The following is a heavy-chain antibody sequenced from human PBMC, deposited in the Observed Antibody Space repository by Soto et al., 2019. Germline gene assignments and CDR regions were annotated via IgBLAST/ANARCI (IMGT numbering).Heavy chain of an antibody. J-gene: IGHJ5*02. CDR1: GGTFSSYA. CDR3: AKGSMVGTIYNFFDP. V-gene: IGHV1-69*13. CDR2: IIPIFGTA. Sequence: SVKVSCKASGGTFSSYAISWVRQAPGQGLEWMGGIIPIFGTANYAQKFQGRVMITADESTSTAYMELSSLRAEDTAMYYCAKGSMVGTIYNFFDPWGQGALVTVSS. D-gene: IGHD1-26*01.